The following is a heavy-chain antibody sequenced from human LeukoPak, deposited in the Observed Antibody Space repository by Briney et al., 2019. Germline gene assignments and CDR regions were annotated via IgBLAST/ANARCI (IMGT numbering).Heavy chain of an antibody. CDR3: ARGPRLGATFDY. CDR1: GYTFTSYG. D-gene: IGHD1-26*01. V-gene: IGHV1-69*13. Sequence: SVKVSCKASGYTFTSYGISWVRQAPGQGLEWMGGIIPIFGTANYAQKFQGRVTITADESTSTAYMELSSLRSEDTAVYYCARGPRLGATFDYWGQGTLVTVSS. CDR2: IIPIFGTA. J-gene: IGHJ4*02.